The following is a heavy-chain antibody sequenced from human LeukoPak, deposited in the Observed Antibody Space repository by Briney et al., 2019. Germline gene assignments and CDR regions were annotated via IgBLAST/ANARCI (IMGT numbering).Heavy chain of an antibody. CDR1: GFTFSSYG. Sequence: GGSLRLSCAASGFTFSSYGMHWVRQAPGKGLEWVAVISYDGSNKYYADSVKGRFTISRDNSKNTLYLQMNGLRAEDTAVYYCAKTSGWYDPAPPAFDPWGQGTLVTVSS. J-gene: IGHJ5*02. CDR2: ISYDGSNK. D-gene: IGHD6-19*01. V-gene: IGHV3-30*18. CDR3: AKTSGWYDPAPPAFDP.